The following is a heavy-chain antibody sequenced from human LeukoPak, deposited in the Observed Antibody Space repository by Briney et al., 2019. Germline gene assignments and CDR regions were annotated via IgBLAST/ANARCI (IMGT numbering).Heavy chain of an antibody. CDR3: ARAALPGITGWFAP. J-gene: IGHJ5*02. CDR1: GGSISSGGYY. Sequence: PSETLSLTCTVSGGSISSGGYYWSWIRQHPGKGLEWIGYIYYSGSTYYNPSLKSRVTISVDTSKNQFSLKLSSVTAADTAVYYCARAALPGITGWFAPWGQGTLVTVSS. CDR2: IYYSGST. V-gene: IGHV4-31*03. D-gene: IGHD1-14*01.